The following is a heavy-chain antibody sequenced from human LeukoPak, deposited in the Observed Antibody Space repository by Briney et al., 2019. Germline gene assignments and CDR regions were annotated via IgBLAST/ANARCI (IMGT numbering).Heavy chain of an antibody. CDR1: GGSFSGYC. CDR3: ARTARSGSYPKRARDAFDI. Sequence: SETLSLTCAVYGGSFSGYCWSWIRQPPGKGLEWIGEINHSGSTNYNPSLKSRVTISVDTSKNQFSLKLSSVTAADTAVYYCARTARSGSYPKRARDAFDIWGQGTMVTVSS. V-gene: IGHV4-34*01. CDR2: INHSGST. J-gene: IGHJ3*02. D-gene: IGHD3-10*01.